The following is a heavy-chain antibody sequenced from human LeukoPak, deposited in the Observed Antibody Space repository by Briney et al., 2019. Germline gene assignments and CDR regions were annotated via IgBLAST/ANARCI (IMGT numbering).Heavy chain of an antibody. CDR1: GFTLSSYE. J-gene: IGHJ3*02. Sequence: PGGSLRLSWAASGFTLSSYEMNWVRQAPGGGLEWVSYISRSGSNIYYADCVKGRFTISRDNAKTSLYLQMNSLRAEDTAVYYCASSSYGAFNIWGQATMVNVA. V-gene: IGHV3-48*03. CDR2: ISRSGSNI. CDR3: ASSSYGAFNI. D-gene: IGHD6-6*01.